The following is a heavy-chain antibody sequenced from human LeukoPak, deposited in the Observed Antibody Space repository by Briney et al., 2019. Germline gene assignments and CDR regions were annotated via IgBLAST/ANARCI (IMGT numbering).Heavy chain of an antibody. D-gene: IGHD1-7*01. CDR2: ISASGYST. Sequence: GGSLRLSCAASGFTFRSYAMSWVRQAPGKGLEWVSAISASGYSTYYADSVKGRFTISRDNSKKTLYLQMNSLRAEDTAIFYCAKDVYNWNFYFDYWGQGTLVTVSS. CDR3: AKDVYNWNFYFDY. J-gene: IGHJ4*02. V-gene: IGHV3-23*01. CDR1: GFTFRSYA.